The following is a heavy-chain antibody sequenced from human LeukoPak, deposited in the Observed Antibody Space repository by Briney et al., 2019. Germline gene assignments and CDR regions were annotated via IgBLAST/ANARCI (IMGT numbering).Heavy chain of an antibody. J-gene: IGHJ6*02. Sequence: ASVKVSCKASGYTFTGYYMHWVRQAPGQGLEWMGWINPNSGGTNYAQKFQGWVTMTRDTSISTAYMELSRLRSDDTAVYYCARDQREVVPAGSGLLDVWGQGTTVTVSS. CDR1: GYTFTGYY. CDR2: INPNSGGT. CDR3: ARDQREVVPAGSGLLDV. V-gene: IGHV1-2*04. D-gene: IGHD2-2*01.